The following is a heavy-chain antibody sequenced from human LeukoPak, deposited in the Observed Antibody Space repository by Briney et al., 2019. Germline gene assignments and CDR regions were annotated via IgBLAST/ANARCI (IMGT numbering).Heavy chain of an antibody. J-gene: IGHJ4*02. D-gene: IGHD6-13*01. V-gene: IGHV4-34*01. CDR1: GGSFCGYY. CDR2: INHSGST. CDR3: ASSHSTRYYFDY. Sequence: SETLSLTCAVYGGSFCGYYWSWIRQPPGKGLEWIGEINHSGSTNYNPSLKSRVTISVDTSKDQFSLKLSSVTAADTAVYYCASSHSTRYYFDYWGQGTLVTVSS.